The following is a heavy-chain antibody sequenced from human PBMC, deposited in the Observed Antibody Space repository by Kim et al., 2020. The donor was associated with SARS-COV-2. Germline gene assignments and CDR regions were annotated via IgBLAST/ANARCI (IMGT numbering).Heavy chain of an antibody. J-gene: IGHJ6*02. CDR3: AKVGVVAAKSYYCYGMDV. Sequence: KGRFTISRDNSKNPRYLQMNSLRAEDTAVYYCAKVGVVAAKSYYCYGMDVWGQGTTVTVSS. D-gene: IGHD2-15*01. V-gene: IGHV3-33*06.